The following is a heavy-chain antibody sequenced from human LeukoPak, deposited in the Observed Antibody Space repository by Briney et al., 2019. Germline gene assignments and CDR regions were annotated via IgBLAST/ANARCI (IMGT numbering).Heavy chain of an antibody. CDR1: GGTFSSYA. Sequence: SVKVSCKASGGTFSSYAISWVRQAPGQGLEWMGGIIPIFGTANYAQKFQGRVTITADESTSTAYMELSSLRSEDTAVYYCARDQHDYGDYNNWFDPWGQGTLVTVSS. J-gene: IGHJ5*02. CDR3: ARDQHDYGDYNNWFDP. V-gene: IGHV1-69*13. CDR2: IIPIFGTA. D-gene: IGHD4-17*01.